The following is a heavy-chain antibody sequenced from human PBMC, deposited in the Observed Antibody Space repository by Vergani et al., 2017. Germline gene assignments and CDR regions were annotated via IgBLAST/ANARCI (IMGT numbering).Heavy chain of an antibody. CDR3: AREAPVYSSGFDY. D-gene: IGHD6-19*01. CDR2: ISYYGSNK. V-gene: IGHV3-30-3*01. Sequence: QVQLVESGGGVVQPGRSLRLSCAASGFTFSSYAMHWVRQAPGKGLEWVAVISYYGSNKYYADSVKGRFTISRDNSKNTLYLQMNSLRAEDTAVYYCAREAPVYSSGFDYWGQGTLVTVSS. J-gene: IGHJ4*02. CDR1: GFTFSSYA.